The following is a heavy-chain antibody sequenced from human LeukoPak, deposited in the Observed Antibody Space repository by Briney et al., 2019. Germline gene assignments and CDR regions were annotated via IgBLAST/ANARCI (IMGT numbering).Heavy chain of an antibody. CDR2: ISYDGSNK. D-gene: IGHD5-12*01. Sequence: PGGSLRLSCAASGFTFSNYGMHWVRQAPGKGLEWVTIISYDGSNKHYADSVKGRFTISRDNSKNTLYLQMNSLRPEDTAVYYCGRDRGWLRSVDYWGQGTLVTVPS. J-gene: IGHJ4*02. V-gene: IGHV3-30-3*01. CDR1: GFTFSNYG. CDR3: GRDRGWLRSVDY.